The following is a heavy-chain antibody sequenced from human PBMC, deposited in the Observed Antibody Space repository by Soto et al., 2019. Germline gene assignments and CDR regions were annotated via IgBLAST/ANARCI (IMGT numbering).Heavy chain of an antibody. Sequence: VPVKGSWKAAGYSFSSDGISWVRQTTGQGLEWMGWISAYNGNTNYAQKLQGRVTMTTDTSTSTAYMELRSLRSDDTAVYYCARVHPLDSSRWLAYWVQGTLVTVSP. CDR1: GYSFSSDG. CDR2: ISAYNGNT. CDR3: ARVHPLDSSRWLAY. D-gene: IGHD6-13*01. J-gene: IGHJ4*02. V-gene: IGHV1-18*01.